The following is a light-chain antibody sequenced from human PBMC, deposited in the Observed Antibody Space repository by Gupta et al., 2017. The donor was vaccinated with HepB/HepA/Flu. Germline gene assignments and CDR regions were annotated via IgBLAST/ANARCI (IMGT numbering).Light chain of an antibody. CDR1: SSDIGKYNW. J-gene: IGLJ3*02. CDR2: EVT. Sequence: QPALTQPASVSGSPGQSITISCTGTSSDIGKYNWVSWYQQVPGKVPKLTIYEVTKRPSGISNSFSGSKSGNTASLTISRLQADDEGDYYCCSYAGNSIWVFGGGTKLTV. V-gene: IGLV2-23*02. CDR3: CSYAGNSIWV.